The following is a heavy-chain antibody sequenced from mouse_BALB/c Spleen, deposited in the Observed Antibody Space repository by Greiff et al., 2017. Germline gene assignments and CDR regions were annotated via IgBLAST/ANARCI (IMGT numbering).Heavy chain of an antibody. CDR2: ISYDGSN. CDR1: GYSITSGYY. V-gene: IGHV3-6*02. CDR3: ASAYFDY. J-gene: IGHJ2*01. Sequence: EVQLVESGPGLVKPSQSLSLTCSVTGYSITSGYYWNWIRQFPGNKLEWMGYISYDGSNNYNPSLKNRISITRDTSKNQFFLKLNSVTTEDTATYYCASAYFDYWGQGTTLTVSS.